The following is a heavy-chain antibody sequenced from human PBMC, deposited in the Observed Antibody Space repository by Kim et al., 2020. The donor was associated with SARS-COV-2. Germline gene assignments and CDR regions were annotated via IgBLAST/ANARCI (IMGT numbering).Heavy chain of an antibody. CDR3: AREVWEDIVATIPLFLSVPEYYYGMDV. D-gene: IGHD5-12*01. CDR1: GYTFTSYG. J-gene: IGHJ6*02. V-gene: IGHV1-18*01. Sequence: ASVKVSCKASGYTFTSYGISWVRQAPGQGLEWMGWISAYNGNTNYAQKLQGRVTMTTDTSTSTAYMELRSLRSDDTAVYYCAREVWEDIVATIPLFLSVPEYYYGMDVWGQGTTVTVSS. CDR2: ISAYNGNT.